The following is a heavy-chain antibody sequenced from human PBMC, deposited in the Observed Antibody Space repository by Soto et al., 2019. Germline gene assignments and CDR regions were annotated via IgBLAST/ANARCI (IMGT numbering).Heavy chain of an antibody. J-gene: IGHJ4*02. CDR2: ISAYNGNT. CDR1: GYTPTNYD. D-gene: IGHD1-26*01. V-gene: IGHV1-18*01. CDR3: ARALYRSGTYYAFYN. Sequence: QVPLVQSGAEVKKPGASVTVSCKTSGYTPTNYDIGWVRQAPGQGLEWMGWISAYNGNTNSPQELQGRLTMTTDTSTRTAYMELRSLRSDDTAVYYCARALYRSGTYYAFYNWGQGPLVTVSS.